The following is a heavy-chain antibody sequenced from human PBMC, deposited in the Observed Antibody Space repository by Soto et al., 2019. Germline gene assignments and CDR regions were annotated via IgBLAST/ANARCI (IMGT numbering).Heavy chain of an antibody. CDR2: ISSSSSDI. J-gene: IGHJ6*02. D-gene: IGHD3-9*01. Sequence: GGSLRLSCAASGFTFSSYSMNWVRQAPGKGLEWVSSISSSSSDIYYEDSVKGRFTISRDNAKNSLYLQMISLRAEDAAVYYCARGTYDILTGYYGGYYYYGMDVWGQGTTVTVSS. V-gene: IGHV3-21*01. CDR3: ARGTYDILTGYYGGYYYYGMDV. CDR1: GFTFSSYS.